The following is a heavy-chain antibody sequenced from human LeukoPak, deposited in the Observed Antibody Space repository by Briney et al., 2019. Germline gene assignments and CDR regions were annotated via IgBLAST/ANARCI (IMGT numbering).Heavy chain of an antibody. D-gene: IGHD6-25*01. CDR3: LRCGNDC. CDR1: GFTFSSYW. J-gene: IGHJ4*02. CDR2: IDNDGSTT. V-gene: IGHV3-74*01. Sequence: GGSLRLSCAASGFTFSSYWMHWVRQAPGKGLVWVSRIDNDGSTTYYTDSVKGRFTISRDNAKNTLYLQMNSLRAEDTAVYYCLRCGNDCWGQGTLVTVSS.